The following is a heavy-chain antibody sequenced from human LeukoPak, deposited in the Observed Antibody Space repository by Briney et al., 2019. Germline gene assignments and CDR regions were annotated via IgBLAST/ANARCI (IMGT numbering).Heavy chain of an antibody. Sequence: GGSLRLSCAASGFTFSSYNMNWVRQAPGKGLEWVSSITSSSSSIYYADSVKGRFAISRDNAKNSLYLQMNSLRAEDTAVYYCANTKQFEYWGQGTLVTVSS. CDR3: ANTKQFEY. V-gene: IGHV3-21*01. J-gene: IGHJ4*02. D-gene: IGHD1-1*01. CDR1: GFTFSSYN. CDR2: ITSSSSSI.